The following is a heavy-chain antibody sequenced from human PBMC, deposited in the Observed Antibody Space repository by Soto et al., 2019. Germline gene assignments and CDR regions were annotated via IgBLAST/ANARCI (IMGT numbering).Heavy chain of an antibody. V-gene: IGHV3-66*01. D-gene: IGHD2-8*01. Sequence: GGSLRLSCVASGFTVSTNYMTWVRQAPGKGLEWVSVIHSGGSTYYADSLKGRFTISRDSSKNTLYLQMNSLKAEDTAVYYCARVPIGYYSNGVCSGGYWGQGS. CDR1: GFTVSTNY. CDR3: ARVPIGYYSNGVCSGGY. CDR2: IHSGGST. J-gene: IGHJ4*02.